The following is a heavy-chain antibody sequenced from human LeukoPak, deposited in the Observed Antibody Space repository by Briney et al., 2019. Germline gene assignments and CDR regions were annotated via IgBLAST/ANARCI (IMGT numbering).Heavy chain of an antibody. V-gene: IGHV3-15*01. J-gene: IGHJ1*01. CDR2: IKTKTDGCTT. CDR3: TTVDIGSWYGEYFQH. D-gene: IGHD2-15*01. CDR1: GFTFSNAW. Sequence: PGGSLRLSCAASGFTFSNAWMSWVRQAPGKGLEWVGRIKTKTDGCTTDYAAPVKGRFTISRDESKNTLYLQMNSLKTEDTAVYYCTTVDIGSWYGEYFQHWGQGTLVTVSS.